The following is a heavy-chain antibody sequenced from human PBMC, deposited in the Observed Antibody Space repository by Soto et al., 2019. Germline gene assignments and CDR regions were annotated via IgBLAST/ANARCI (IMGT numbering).Heavy chain of an antibody. D-gene: IGHD4-4*01. CDR2: IHSGDSNA. CDR1: GYSFSTYS. CDR3: ATRRYSHWFDS. V-gene: IGHV5-51*01. Sequence: GESLKISCKGSGYSFSTYSIGWVRQMPGKGLEWMGNIHSGDSNARYSPSFQGQVTISVDKSINTAYLQWSSLKASDTALYHCATRRYSHWFDSWGQGTLVTVSS. J-gene: IGHJ5*01.